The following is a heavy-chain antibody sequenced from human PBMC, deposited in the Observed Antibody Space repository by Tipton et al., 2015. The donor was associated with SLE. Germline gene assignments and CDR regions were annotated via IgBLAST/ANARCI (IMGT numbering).Heavy chain of an antibody. D-gene: IGHD4/OR15-4a*01. CDR2: IYTDERT. J-gene: IGHJ6*02. V-gene: IGHV3-23*03. CDR3: APVLTGYYGMDV. CDR1: GFTFSTYG. Sequence: QLVQSGGGLVQPGGSLRLSCEASGFTFSTYGMSWVRQAPGKGLDWVAFIYTDERTSYVDSVQGRFTISRDTSNNTLYLQMNSLRTEDTAVYYCAPVLTGYYGMDVWGQGTTVTVSS.